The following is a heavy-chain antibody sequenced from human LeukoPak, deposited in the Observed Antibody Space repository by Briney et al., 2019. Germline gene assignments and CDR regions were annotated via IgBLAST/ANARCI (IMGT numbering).Heavy chain of an antibody. CDR3: AELGITMIGGV. D-gene: IGHD3-10*02. CDR2: ISSSGSTI. J-gene: IGHJ6*04. V-gene: IGHV3-48*04. Sequence: GGSLRLSCAAYGFTFSSYSMNWVRQAPGKGLEWVSSISSSGSTIYYADSVKGRFTISRDNAKNSLYLQMNSLRAEDTAVYYCAELGITMIGGVWGKGTTVTISS. CDR1: GFTFSSYS.